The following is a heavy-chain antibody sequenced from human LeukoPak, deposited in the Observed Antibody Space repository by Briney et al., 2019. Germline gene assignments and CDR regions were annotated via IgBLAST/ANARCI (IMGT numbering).Heavy chain of an antibody. D-gene: IGHD6-19*01. J-gene: IGHJ4*02. CDR1: GFSIRNYW. CDR3: ARDLYSSAWYGIH. Sequence: GGSLRLSCAASGFSIRNYWMTWFRQAPGKALEWVANIRQDGNKQYYMDSVKGRFTISRDNAENSLYLQMNSLRVDDTAVYYCARDLYSSAWYGIHWGQGTLVTVSS. V-gene: IGHV3-7*03. CDR2: IRQDGNKQ.